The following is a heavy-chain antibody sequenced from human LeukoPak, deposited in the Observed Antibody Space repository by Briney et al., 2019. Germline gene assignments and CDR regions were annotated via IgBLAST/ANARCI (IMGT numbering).Heavy chain of an antibody. Sequence: SQTLSLTCTVSGGSISSGGYYWSWIRQHPGKGLEWIGYIYYSGSTYYNPSLKSRVTISVDTSKNQFSLKLSSVTAADTAVYYCARGVRYSSSRPKLDYWGQGTLVTVSS. V-gene: IGHV4-31*03. J-gene: IGHJ4*02. CDR1: GGSISSGGYY. CDR2: IYYSGST. D-gene: IGHD6-13*01. CDR3: ARGVRYSSSRPKLDY.